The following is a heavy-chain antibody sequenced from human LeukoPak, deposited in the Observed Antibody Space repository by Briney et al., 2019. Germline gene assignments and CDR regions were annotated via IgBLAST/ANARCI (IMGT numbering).Heavy chain of an antibody. D-gene: IGHD3-22*01. CDR2: IYYSGST. CDR3: ARAVDSSAFSPFQY. CDR1: GGSISSYY. J-gene: IGHJ1*01. V-gene: IGHV4-59*08. Sequence: SETLSLTCTVSGGSISSYYWSWIRQPPGKGLEWIGYIYYSGSTNYNPSLKSRVTISLDTSKNQFSLKLKSVTAADTAVYYCARAVDSSAFSPFQYWGQGTLVTVSS.